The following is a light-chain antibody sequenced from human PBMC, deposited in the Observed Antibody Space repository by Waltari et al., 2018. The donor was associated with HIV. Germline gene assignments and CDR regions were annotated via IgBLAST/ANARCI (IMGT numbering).Light chain of an antibody. V-gene: IGLV1-51*01. CDR3: GTWDSSLSAGV. J-gene: IGLJ2*01. CDR2: DNN. Sequence: QSVLPPPPSVSAAPGQKVTISCPGSSPTIGTNSVSWYHPLPGPAPKVLIYDNNKRPSGIPDRFSGSKSGTSATLGITALQTGDEADYYCGTWDSSLSAGVFGGGTKLTVL. CDR1: SPTIGTNS.